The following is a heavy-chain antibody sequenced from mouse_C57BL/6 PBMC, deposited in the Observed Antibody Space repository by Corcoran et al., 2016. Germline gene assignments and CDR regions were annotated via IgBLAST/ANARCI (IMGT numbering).Heavy chain of an antibody. J-gene: IGHJ2*01. V-gene: IGHV9-3*01. Sequence: QIQLVQSGPELKKPGETVKISCKASGYTFTTYGMSWVKQAPGKGLKWMGWINTYSGVPTYADDFKGRFAFSLETSASTAYLQINNLKNEDTATYFCATLSSLFDYWGQGTTLTVSS. CDR3: ATLSSLFDY. CDR2: INTYSGVP. D-gene: IGHD6-1*01. CDR1: GYTFTTYG.